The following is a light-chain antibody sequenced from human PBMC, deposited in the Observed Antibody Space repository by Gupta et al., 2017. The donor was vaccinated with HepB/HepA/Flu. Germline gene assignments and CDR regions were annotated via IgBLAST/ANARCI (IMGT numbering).Light chain of an antibody. CDR1: QSISSY. CDR3: QQSYSTPMYT. Sequence: DIQMTQSPPTLSASVGDRVTITCRASQSISSYLNWYQQKPGKAPKHLIYAASSLQSGVPSRFSGSGSWKDFTLTISSLQPEDFATYYCQQSYSTPMYTFGQGTKLEIK. CDR2: AAS. V-gene: IGKV1-39*01. J-gene: IGKJ2*01.